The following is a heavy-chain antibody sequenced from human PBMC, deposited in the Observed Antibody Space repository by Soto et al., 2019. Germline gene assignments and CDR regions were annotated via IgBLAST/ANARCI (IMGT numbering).Heavy chain of an antibody. CDR3: ARGRGLCISNNSSSYSRIRFHS. CDR2: VNHRGTT. CDR1: GWSFSGYY. Sequence: HVQIQQWCAGLLKPSETLALTCAVYGWSFSGYYWTWIRQSPENGLAWSGEVNHRGTTYYNPSIQVEVTKSVHPPKQQFSLPFSSGNASDTTVYYCARGRGLCISNNSSSYSRIRFHSRGQGDLVNVSS. D-gene: IGHD2-2*01. J-gene: IGHJ4*02. V-gene: IGHV4-34*01.